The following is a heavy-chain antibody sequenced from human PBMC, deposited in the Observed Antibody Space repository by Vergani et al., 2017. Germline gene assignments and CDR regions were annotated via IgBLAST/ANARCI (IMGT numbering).Heavy chain of an antibody. CDR3: ARDTVKYGMDV. D-gene: IGHD4-17*01. CDR1: GFTFSSYG. CDR2: IWYDGSNK. Sequence: QVQLVESGGGVVQPGRSLRLSCAASGFTFSSYGMHWVRQAPGKGLEWVAVIWYDGSNKYYADSVKGRFTISRDNSKNTLYLQMNSLSAEDTAVYYCARDTVKYGMDVWGQGTTVTVSS. V-gene: IGHV3-33*01. J-gene: IGHJ6*02.